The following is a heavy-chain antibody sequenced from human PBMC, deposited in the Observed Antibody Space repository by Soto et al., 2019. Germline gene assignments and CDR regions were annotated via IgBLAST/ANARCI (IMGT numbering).Heavy chain of an antibody. CDR1: VFTFSSYA. CDR3: AKSPHLFWSGYHAEYFQH. CDR2: ISGSGGST. D-gene: IGHD3-3*01. Sequence: GGSLRLSYAASVFTFSSYAMSWVRQAPGKGLEWVSAISGSGGSTYYADSVKGRFTISRDNSKNTLYLQMNSLRAEDTAVYYCAKSPHLFWSGYHAEYFQHWGQGTLVTVSS. J-gene: IGHJ1*01. V-gene: IGHV3-23*01.